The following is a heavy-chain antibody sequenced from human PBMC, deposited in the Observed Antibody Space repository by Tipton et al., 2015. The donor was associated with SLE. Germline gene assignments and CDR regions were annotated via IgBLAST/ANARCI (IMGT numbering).Heavy chain of an antibody. CDR1: GGSISSYF. CDR2: ISYSGST. D-gene: IGHD5-12*01. Sequence: TLSLTCTVSGGSISSYFWSWIRQPPGLGLEWIGHISYSGSTNYNPSLKSRVTISVDTSKNQFSLKLSSVTAADTAVYYCARGGLGYSYYYYMDVWGKGTTVPVSS. J-gene: IGHJ6*03. CDR3: ARGGLGYSYYYYMDV. V-gene: IGHV4-59*01.